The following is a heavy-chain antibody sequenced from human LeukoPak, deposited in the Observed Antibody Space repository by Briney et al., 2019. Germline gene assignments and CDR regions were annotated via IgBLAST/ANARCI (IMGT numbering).Heavy chain of an antibody. CDR1: GFTFSSYA. D-gene: IGHD1-26*01. Sequence: PGGSLRLSCAASGFTFSSYAMSWVRQAPGKGLEWVSAISGSGGSTYYADSVKGRFTISRDNSKNTLYLQMNSLRAEDTAVYYCAKDSYRVGATKSYAFDIWGQRTMVTVSS. CDR2: ISGSGGST. CDR3: AKDSYRVGATKSYAFDI. V-gene: IGHV3-23*01. J-gene: IGHJ3*02.